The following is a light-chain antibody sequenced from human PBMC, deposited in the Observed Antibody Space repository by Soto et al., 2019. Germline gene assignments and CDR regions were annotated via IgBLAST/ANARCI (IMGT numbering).Light chain of an antibody. Sequence: QSALTQPASVSGSPGQSITISCTGTSSDVGAYNYVSWYQQHPGKAPKLMIYDVTIRPSGVSNRFSGSKSGNTASLPISGLQAEDEADYYCTSWTTSTTMKFGGGTKLTVL. CDR3: TSWTTSTTMK. J-gene: IGLJ2*01. V-gene: IGLV2-14*01. CDR2: DVT. CDR1: SSDVGAYNY.